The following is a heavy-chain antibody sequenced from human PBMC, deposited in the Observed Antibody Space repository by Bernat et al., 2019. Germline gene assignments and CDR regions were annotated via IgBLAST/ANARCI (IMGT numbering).Heavy chain of an antibody. CDR2: INHSGST. V-gene: IGHV4-34*01. CDR3: ARGRGGDCSLDY. D-gene: IGHD2-21*02. Sequence: QVQLQQWGAGLLKPSETLSLTCAVYGGSFSGYYWSWIRQPPGKGLEWIGEINHSGSTNYNPSLKSRVTISVDTSKNQFSLKLSSVTAADTAVYYRARGRGGDCSLDYWCQGTLVTVSS. CDR1: GGSFSGYY. J-gene: IGHJ4*02.